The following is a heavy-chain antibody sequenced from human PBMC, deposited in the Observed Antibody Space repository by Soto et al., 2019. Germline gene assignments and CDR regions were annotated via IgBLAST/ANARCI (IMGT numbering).Heavy chain of an antibody. D-gene: IGHD2-2*01. J-gene: IGHJ6*02. CDR2: ISAYNGNT. Sequence: GASVKVSCKAAGYTFTSYGISWVRQAPGQGLEWMGWISAYNGNTNYAQKLQGRVTMTTDTSTSTAYMELRSLRSDDTAVYYGARDLPGSLADIVVVPAADGGMDVWGQGTTFTVSS. V-gene: IGHV1-18*01. CDR1: GYTFTSYG. CDR3: ARDLPGSLADIVVVPAADGGMDV.